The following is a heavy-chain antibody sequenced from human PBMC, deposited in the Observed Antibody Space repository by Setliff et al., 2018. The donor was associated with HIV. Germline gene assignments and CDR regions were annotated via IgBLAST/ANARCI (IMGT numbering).Heavy chain of an antibody. Sequence: VGSLRLSCAASGFTFSSYTMNWVRQAPGKGLEWVSSISSSSYYIYYADSVKGRFTISRDNAKNSLFLQMNSLRAEDTAVYYCASIELAAMVPVDYWGQGTLVTVSS. J-gene: IGHJ4*02. CDR1: GFTFSSYT. CDR2: ISSSSYYI. V-gene: IGHV3-21*01. CDR3: ASIELAAMVPVDY. D-gene: IGHD5-18*01.